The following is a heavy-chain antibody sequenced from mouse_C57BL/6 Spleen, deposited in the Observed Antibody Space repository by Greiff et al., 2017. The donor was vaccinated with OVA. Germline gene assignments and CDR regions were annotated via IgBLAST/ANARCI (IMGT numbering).Heavy chain of an antibody. V-gene: IGHV1-15*01. Sequence: QLQQSGAELVRPGASVTLSCKASGYTFTDYEMHWVKQTPVHGLEWIGAIDPETGGTAYNQKFKGKAILTADKSSSTAYMELRSLTSEDSAVYYCTRVGRDYAMDYWGQGTSVTVSS. J-gene: IGHJ4*01. CDR2: IDPETGGT. CDR3: TRVGRDYAMDY. CDR1: GYTFTDYE.